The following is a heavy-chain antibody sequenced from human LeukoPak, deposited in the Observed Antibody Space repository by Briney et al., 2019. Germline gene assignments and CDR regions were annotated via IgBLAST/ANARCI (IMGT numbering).Heavy chain of an antibody. V-gene: IGHV5-51*01. Sequence: GESLKISCKGSGYSFSSYWIGWVRQMPGRGLEWMGIIYPDDSDTRYSPSFQGQVTISADKSISTAYLQWSSLKASDTAMYYCARHRKDIGFDSWGQGTLVTVSS. CDR2: IYPDDSDT. CDR1: GYSFSSYW. J-gene: IGHJ4*02. D-gene: IGHD2-15*01. CDR3: ARHRKDIGFDS.